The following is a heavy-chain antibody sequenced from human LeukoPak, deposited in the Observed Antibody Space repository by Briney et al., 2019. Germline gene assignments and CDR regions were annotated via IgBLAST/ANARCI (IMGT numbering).Heavy chain of an antibody. D-gene: IGHD3-3*01. CDR1: GFTFSSYS. CDR2: ISSSSSYI. V-gene: IGHV3-21*01. CDR3: ARSADTSSYDFWSGSWG. J-gene: IGHJ4*02. Sequence: GGSLRLSCAASGFTFSSYSMNWVRQAPGKGLEWVSSISSSSSYIYYADLVKGRFTISRDNAKNSLCLQMNSLRAEDTAVYYCARSADTSSYDFWSGSWGWGQGTLVTVSS.